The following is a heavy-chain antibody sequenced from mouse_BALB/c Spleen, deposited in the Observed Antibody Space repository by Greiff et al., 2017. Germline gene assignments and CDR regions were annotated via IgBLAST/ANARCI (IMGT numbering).Heavy chain of an antibody. CDR2: IDPSDSET. V-gene: IGHV1S126*01. J-gene: IGHJ4*01. D-gene: IGHD1-1*01. CDR1: GYSFTSYW. CDR3: ARGNYYGSSPYYAMDY. Sequence: VQLQQSGPQLVRPGASVKISCKASGYSFTSYWMHWVKQRPGQGLEWIGMIDPSDSETRLNQKFKDKATLTVDKSSSTAYMQLSSPTSEDSAVYYCARGNYYGSSPYYAMDYWGQGTSVTVSS.